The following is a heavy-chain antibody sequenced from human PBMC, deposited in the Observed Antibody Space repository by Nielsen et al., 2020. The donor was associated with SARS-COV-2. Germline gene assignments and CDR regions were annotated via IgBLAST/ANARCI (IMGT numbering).Heavy chain of an antibody. D-gene: IGHD1-26*01. CDR1: GDSIRSYS. V-gene: IGHV4-59*01. CDR2: IYYSGST. Sequence: SETLSLTCSVSGDSIRSYSWSWIRQPPGKGLEWIGDIYYSGSTHFIGSTHYNPSLKRRVTISIDTSKNQFSLRLTSVTAADTAVYYCARDLGASGWFDYWGQGTLVTVSS. CDR3: ARDLGASGWFDY. J-gene: IGHJ5*01.